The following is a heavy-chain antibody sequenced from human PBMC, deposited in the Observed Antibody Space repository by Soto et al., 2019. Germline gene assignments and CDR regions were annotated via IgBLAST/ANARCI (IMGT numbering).Heavy chain of an antibody. J-gene: IGHJ6*02. CDR2: TYYRSKWYN. CDR3: ARDRKIKGGMDV. Sequence: SQPLSLTCAISGASFSSNSAACNCIRQSPSRGLEWLGRTYYRSKWYNDYAVSVKSRITINPDTSKNQFSLQLNSVTPEDTAVYYCARDRKIKGGMDVWGQGTTVTVSS. V-gene: IGHV6-1*01. CDR1: GASFSSNSAA.